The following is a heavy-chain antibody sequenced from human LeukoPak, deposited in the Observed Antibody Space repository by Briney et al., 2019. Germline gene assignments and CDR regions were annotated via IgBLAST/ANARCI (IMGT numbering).Heavy chain of an antibody. V-gene: IGHV1-2*04. D-gene: IGHD3-9*01. Sequence: ASVKVSCKASGYTFTGYYMHWVRQAPGQGLEWMGWINPNSGGTNYAQKFQGWVTMTRDTSISTAYMELSRLRSDDTAVYYCARANYDILTGYSNWFDPWGQGTLVTVSS. CDR2: INPNSGGT. J-gene: IGHJ5*02. CDR3: ARANYDILTGYSNWFDP. CDR1: GYTFTGYY.